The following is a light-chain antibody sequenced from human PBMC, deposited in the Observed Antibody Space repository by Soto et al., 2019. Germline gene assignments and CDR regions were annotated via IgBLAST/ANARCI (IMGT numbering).Light chain of an antibody. J-gene: IGLJ2*01. CDR1: SSDVGSYNL. V-gene: IGLV2-23*01. CDR3: CSYAGSSTLV. CDR2: EGS. Sequence: QSALTQPASVSGSPGQSITISCTGTSSDVGSYNLVSWYQQHPGKAPKLMIYEGSKRPSGVSNRVSGSKSGNTASLTIYGLQAEDEADYYCCSYAGSSTLVFGVGTPLTVL.